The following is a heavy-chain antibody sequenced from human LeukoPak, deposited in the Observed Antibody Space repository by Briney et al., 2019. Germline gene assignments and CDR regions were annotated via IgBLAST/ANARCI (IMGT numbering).Heavy chain of an antibody. V-gene: IGHV1-18*01. D-gene: IGHD6-6*01. J-gene: IGHJ4*02. CDR2: ISAYNGNT. Sequence: ASVKVSCKASGGTFSSYAISWVRQAPGQGLEWMGWISAYNGNTNYAQKLQGRVTMTTDTSTSTAYMELRSLRSDDTAVYYCARAKFRVAARDYFDYWGQGTLVTVSS. CDR3: ARAKFRVAARDYFDY. CDR1: GGTFSSYA.